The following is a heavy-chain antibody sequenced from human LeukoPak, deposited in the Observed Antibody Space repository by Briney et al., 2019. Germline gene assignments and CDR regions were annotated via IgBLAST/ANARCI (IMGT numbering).Heavy chain of an antibody. J-gene: IGHJ4*02. CDR2: AFSDGRT. CDR3: ARGDFDY. Sequence: GGSLRLSCAASGVTLSTYAMSWARQAPGKGLEWVSIAFSDGRTFYADSVKGRFTISRDSSKNTVFLQMNSLRAEDTAVYYCARGDFDYWGQGTLVTVSS. V-gene: IGHV3-53*01. CDR1: GVTLSTYA.